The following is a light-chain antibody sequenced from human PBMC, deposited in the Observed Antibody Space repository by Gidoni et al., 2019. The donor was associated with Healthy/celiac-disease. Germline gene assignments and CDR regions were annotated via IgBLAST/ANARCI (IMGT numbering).Light chain of an antibody. J-gene: IGKJ5*01. CDR1: QSLLHSNGYNY. CDR2: LGS. CDR3: MQALQTTIT. Sequence: DIVIPPSPLSLPVTPGAPAAISCRSSQSLLHSNGYNYLDWYLQKPGQSPQLLIYLGSNRASGVPDRFSGSGSGTDFTLKISRVDAEDVGVYYCMQALQTTITFGQGTRLEIK. V-gene: IGKV2-28*01.